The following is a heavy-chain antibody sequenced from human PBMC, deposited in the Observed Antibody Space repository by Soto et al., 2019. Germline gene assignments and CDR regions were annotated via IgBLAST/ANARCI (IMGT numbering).Heavy chain of an antibody. D-gene: IGHD3-10*01. J-gene: IGHJ4*02. Sequence: QVQLVQSGAEVKKPGSSVKVSCKASGGTFSSYAISWVRQAPGQGLEWMGGIIPIFGTANYAQKFHGRVTITADKSTSTAYMELSSLRSEDTAVYYCARDRNYYGSGSYYQGSYFDYWGQGTLVTVSS. CDR3: ARDRNYYGSGSYYQGSYFDY. V-gene: IGHV1-69*06. CDR2: IIPIFGTA. CDR1: GGTFSSYA.